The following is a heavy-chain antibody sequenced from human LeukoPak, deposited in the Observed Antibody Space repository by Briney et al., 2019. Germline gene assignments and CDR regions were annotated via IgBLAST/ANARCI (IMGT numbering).Heavy chain of an antibody. CDR1: GFTFSTYG. CDR3: AKTVTTYNYYGMDV. Sequence: GGSLRLSCAASGFTFSTYGIHWARQAPGKGLEWVAVISYDGSNKYYVDSVKGRFTISRDNSKNTLYLQMNSLRAEDTAVYYCAKTVTTYNYYGMDVWGQGTTVTVSS. CDR2: ISYDGSNK. D-gene: IGHD4-17*01. J-gene: IGHJ6*02. V-gene: IGHV3-30*18.